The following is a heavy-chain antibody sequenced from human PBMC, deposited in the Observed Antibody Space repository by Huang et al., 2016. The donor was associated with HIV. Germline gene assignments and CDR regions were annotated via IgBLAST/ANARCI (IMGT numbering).Heavy chain of an antibody. V-gene: IGHV1-69*10. CDR3: AREGQTWYGKPIAAFEI. D-gene: IGHD1-20*01. CDR2: IVPLLSVT. Sequence: VQLVQSGTEVRRPGSSVRVSCRASGGTFNTLAFNWVRQAPGQGLEYMGGIVPLLSVTNYAERFQDLLTISADKSTNTVYMELRSLRSADTGVFFCAREGQTWYGKPIAAFEIWGQGTTVIVSS. CDR1: GGTFNTLA. J-gene: IGHJ3*02.